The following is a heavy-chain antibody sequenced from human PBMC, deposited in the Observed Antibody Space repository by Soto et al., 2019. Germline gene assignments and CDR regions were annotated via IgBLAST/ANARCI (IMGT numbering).Heavy chain of an antibody. CDR2: IYHSGST. J-gene: IGHJ5*01. CDR1: GGTITSGRSS. D-gene: IGHD3-22*01. CDR3: ARGGVRPWAVYYYDSSGYSSWFDS. V-gene: IGHV4-30-2*06. Sequence: PSETLSLTCSVSGGTITSGRSSWNWIRQSPGKGLEWVAYIYHSGSTYYNPSLKSRVTISVDRSENQFSLKLTSVTAADTAVYYCARGGVRPWAVYYYDSSGYSSWFDSWGQGTLVTVSS.